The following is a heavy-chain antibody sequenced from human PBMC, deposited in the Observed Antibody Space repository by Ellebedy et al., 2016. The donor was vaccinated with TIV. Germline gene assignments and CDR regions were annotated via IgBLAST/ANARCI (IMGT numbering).Heavy chain of an antibody. CDR3: AGGYSSGWTDY. CDR1: GGSISSYY. CDR2: LYTSGST. V-gene: IGHV4-4*07. D-gene: IGHD6-19*01. Sequence: MPSETLSLTCTVSGGSISSYYWSWIRQPAGKGLEWIGRLYTSGSTNYNPSLQSRVTMSVDTSKNQFSLKLSSVTAADTAVYYCAGGYSSGWTDYWGQGTLVTVSS. J-gene: IGHJ4*02.